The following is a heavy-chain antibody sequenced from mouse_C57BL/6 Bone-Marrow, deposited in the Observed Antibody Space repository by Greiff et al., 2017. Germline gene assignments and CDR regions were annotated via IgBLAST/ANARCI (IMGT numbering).Heavy chain of an antibody. V-gene: IGHV1-55*01. CDR1: GYTFTSYW. D-gene: IGHD3-3*01. Sequence: QVQLQQPGAELVKPGASVKMSCKASGYTFTSYWITWVKQRPGQGLEWIGDIYPGSGSTNYNEKFKSKATLTVDTTSSTAYMQLSSLTSEDAAVYYCARYTVGDFDYWGQGTTLTVSS. CDR3: ARYTVGDFDY. CDR2: IYPGSGST. J-gene: IGHJ2*01.